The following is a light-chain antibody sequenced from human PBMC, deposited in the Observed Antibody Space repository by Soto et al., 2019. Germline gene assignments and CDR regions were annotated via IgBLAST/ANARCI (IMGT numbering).Light chain of an antibody. J-gene: IGKJ4*01. CDR1: QSVSSN. CDR2: GAS. CDR3: QQYNNWPLTT. Sequence: EIVMTQSPATLSVSPGERATLSCRASQSVSSNLAWYQQKPGQAPRLLIYGASTRATGIPARFSGSGSGTEFPLTISSLQSEDFAVYYCQQYNNWPLTTFGGGTKVEIK. V-gene: IGKV3D-15*01.